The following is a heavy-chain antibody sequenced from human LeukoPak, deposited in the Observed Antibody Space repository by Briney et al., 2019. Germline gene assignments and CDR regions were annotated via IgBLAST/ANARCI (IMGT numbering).Heavy chain of an antibody. CDR2: IYYSGST. CDR1: GGSISSGGYY. Sequence: SQALSLTCTVSGGSISSGGYYWSWIRQHPGKGLEWIGYIYYSGSTYYNPSLKSRVTISVDTSKNQFSLKLSSVTAADTAVYYCARDQSSRRGPAVSQGDDVFDIWGQGTMVTVSS. D-gene: IGHD5-12*01. V-gene: IGHV4-31*03. CDR3: ARDQSSRRGPAVSQGDDVFDI. J-gene: IGHJ3*02.